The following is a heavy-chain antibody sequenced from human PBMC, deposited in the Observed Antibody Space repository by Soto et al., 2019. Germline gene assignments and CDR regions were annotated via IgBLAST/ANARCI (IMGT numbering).Heavy chain of an antibody. CDR2: MKQDGSQT. CDR3: ARGLSHGWYPALDY. D-gene: IGHD6-19*01. CDR1: GFTFSNHW. J-gene: IGHJ4*02. V-gene: IGHV3-7*05. Sequence: EVQLVESGGGLVQPVGSLRLSCAASGFTFSNHWMAWVRQAPGKGLEWVANMKQDGSQTYYVDSVKGRFTISRDNAKSSLFLLMNSLRADDTAAYYCARGLSHGWYPALDYWGQGNLVTVSS.